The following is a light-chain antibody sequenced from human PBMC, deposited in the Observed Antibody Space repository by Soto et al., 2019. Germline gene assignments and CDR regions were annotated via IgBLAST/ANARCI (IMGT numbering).Light chain of an antibody. CDR1: QSVTTR. Sequence: PGTLSLSPWERVTLSCRASQSVTTRLAWYQHKPGQAPTLLMSGASNRAPGIPARFSGGGSGTEFTLTITSLQSEDFAVYYCQQYENWPYTFGQGTRLE. CDR3: QQYENWPYT. J-gene: IGKJ5*01. CDR2: GAS. V-gene: IGKV3-15*01.